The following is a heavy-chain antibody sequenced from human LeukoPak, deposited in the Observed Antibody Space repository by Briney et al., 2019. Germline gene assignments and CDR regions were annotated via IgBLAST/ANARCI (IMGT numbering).Heavy chain of an antibody. CDR3: ARDVVPIRGYSYGPNGGWFDP. CDR1: GYTFPSYY. CDR2: INPSGGST. J-gene: IGHJ5*02. D-gene: IGHD5-18*01. Sequence: ASVKVSCKASGYTFPSYYIHWVRQAPGQGLEWMGLINPSGGSTTYAQRFQGTVTMTRDTSTSTVYMELSSLRSEDTAVYYCARDVVPIRGYSYGPNGGWFDPWGRGTLVTVSS. V-gene: IGHV1-46*01.